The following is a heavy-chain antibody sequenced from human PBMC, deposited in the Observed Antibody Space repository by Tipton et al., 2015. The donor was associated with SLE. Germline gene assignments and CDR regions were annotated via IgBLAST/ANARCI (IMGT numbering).Heavy chain of an antibody. Sequence: TLSLTCAVYGGSFSSYYWSWIRQPPGKGLEWIGSIYYSGSPYYNPSLKSRVTISVDTSKNQFSLQLNSVTPEDTAVYYCATGKDFFDYWGQGTLVTVSS. D-gene: IGHD1-14*01. CDR1: GGSFSSYY. J-gene: IGHJ4*02. CDR3: ATGKDFFDY. CDR2: IYYSGSP. V-gene: IGHV4-34*01.